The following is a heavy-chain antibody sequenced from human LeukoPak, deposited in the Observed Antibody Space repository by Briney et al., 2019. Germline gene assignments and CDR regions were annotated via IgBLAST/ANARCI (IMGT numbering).Heavy chain of an antibody. J-gene: IGHJ4*02. Sequence: ASVKVSCKTSGYTFTNYALHWVRQAPGQRPEWMGWITAANGNTKYSQNFQGRVAITRDTSASTAYMELSSLRSEDTAVYYCARRGIAAEKLDYWGQGTLVTVSS. D-gene: IGHD6-13*01. V-gene: IGHV1-3*01. CDR1: GYTFTNYA. CDR2: ITAANGNT. CDR3: ARRGIAAEKLDY.